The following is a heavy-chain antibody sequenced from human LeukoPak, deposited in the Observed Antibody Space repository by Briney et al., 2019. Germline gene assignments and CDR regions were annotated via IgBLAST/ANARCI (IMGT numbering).Heavy chain of an antibody. V-gene: IGHV4-34*01. CDR2: INHSGST. D-gene: IGHD3-22*01. CDR3: ARGRYYYDSSGKIYLDY. J-gene: IGHJ4*02. Sequence: SETLSLTCAVYGGSFSGYYWSWIRQPPGKGLEWIGEINHSGSTNYNPSLKSRVTISVNTSKNQLSLKLSSVTAADTAVYYCARGRYYYDSSGKIYLDYWGQGTLVTVSS. CDR1: GGSFSGYY.